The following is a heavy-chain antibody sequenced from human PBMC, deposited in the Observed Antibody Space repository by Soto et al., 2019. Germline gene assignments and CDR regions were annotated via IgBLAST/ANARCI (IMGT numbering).Heavy chain of an antibody. CDR3: VRDFDWYFDV. Sequence: GGSLRLSCVISGFTFSNFWMHWVRQIPGKGLVWVARINGDGTSKKYADSVKGRFTISRGNVKNTLFLQMNSLRVDDTAIYYCVRDFDWYFDVWGRGTLVTVSS. V-gene: IGHV3-74*01. CDR2: INGDGTSK. CDR1: GFTFSNFW. J-gene: IGHJ2*01.